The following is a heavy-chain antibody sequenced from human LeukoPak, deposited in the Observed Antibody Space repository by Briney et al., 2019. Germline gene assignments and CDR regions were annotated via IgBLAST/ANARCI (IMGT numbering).Heavy chain of an antibody. CDR1: GFTVSANY. CDR2: FYSGGST. V-gene: IGHV3-53*01. J-gene: IGHJ5*02. CDR3: ARTYDSSGYNSWFDP. D-gene: IGHD3-22*01. Sequence: PGGSLRLSCAASGFTVSANYMSWVRQAPGKGLEWVSVFYSGGSTYYADSVKGRFTISRDNSRNTLYLQMNSLRAEDTAVYYCARTYDSSGYNSWFDPWGQGTLVTVSS.